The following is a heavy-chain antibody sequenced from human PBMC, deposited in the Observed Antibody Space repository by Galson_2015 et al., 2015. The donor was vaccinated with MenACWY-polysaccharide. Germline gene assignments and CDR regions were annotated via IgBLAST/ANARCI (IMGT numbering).Heavy chain of an antibody. CDR2: IKQDGSEK. Sequence: SLRLSCAASGFTFSTYWMSWVRQAPGKGLEWVANIKQDGSEKNYVDSVKGRFTISRDNAKNSLNLQMNSLRAEDTAVYYCARWGVTGMFVHYYHYYMDVWGKGTTVTVSS. J-gene: IGHJ6*03. V-gene: IGHV3-7*01. CDR1: GFTFSTYW. CDR3: ARWGVTGMFVHYYHYYMDV. D-gene: IGHD3-10*01.